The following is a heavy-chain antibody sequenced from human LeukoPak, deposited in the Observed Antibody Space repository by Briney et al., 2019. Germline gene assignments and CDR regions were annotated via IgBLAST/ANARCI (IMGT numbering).Heavy chain of an antibody. D-gene: IGHD3-10*01. CDR1: GGSVSGYF. J-gene: IGHJ4*02. CDR3: ARDNYGSGHLDY. Sequence: ASETLSLTRSVSGGSVSGYFWSWIRQPPGKGLEWIGYTYYSGSTKYNPSLKSRVTISVDTSKNQFFLKLSSVTAADTAVYYCARDNYGSGHLDYWGQGTLVTVSS. CDR2: TYYSGST. V-gene: IGHV4-59*02.